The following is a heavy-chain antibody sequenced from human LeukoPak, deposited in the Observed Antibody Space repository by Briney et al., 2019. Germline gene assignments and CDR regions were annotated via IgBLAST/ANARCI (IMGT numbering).Heavy chain of an antibody. V-gene: IGHV4-39*07. CDR3: ASKTVTRGY. CDR2: IYYSGST. D-gene: IGHD4-17*01. J-gene: IGHJ4*02. Sequence: SETLSLTCTVSGGSISSSSYYWGWIRQPPGKGLEWIGCIYYSGSTYYNPSLKSRVTISVDKSKNQFSLKLSSVTAADTAVYYCASKTVTRGYWGQGTLVTVSS. CDR1: GGSISSSSYY.